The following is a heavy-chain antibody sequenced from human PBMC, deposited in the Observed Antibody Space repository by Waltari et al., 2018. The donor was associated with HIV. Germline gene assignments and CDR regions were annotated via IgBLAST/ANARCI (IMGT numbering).Heavy chain of an antibody. CDR2: FDPEGERT. Sequence: QVQLLHSGAAVKKPGASVKVSCKVFACTLTELSLHSVRQAAGKGLGWMGCFDPEGERTIYAQMFQGRVTMTEDTSTNTAYMELTSLTSDDTAVYYCATGAGTTSIQLYDMDVWGQGTTVTVSS. CDR3: ATGAGTTSIQLYDMDV. J-gene: IGHJ6*02. CDR1: ACTLTELS. D-gene: IGHD1-1*01. V-gene: IGHV1-24*01.